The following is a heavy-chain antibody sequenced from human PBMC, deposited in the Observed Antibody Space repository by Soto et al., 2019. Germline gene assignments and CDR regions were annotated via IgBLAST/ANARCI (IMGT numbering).Heavy chain of an antibody. V-gene: IGHV3-30-3*01. CDR2: ISYDGSNK. Sequence: QVQLVESGGGVVQPGRSLRLSCAASGFTFSSYAMHWVRQAPGKGLEWVAVISYDGSNKYYADSVKGRFTISRDNSKNTLYLQMNSLRAEDTAVYYCARDPPHYDSSGYPLDYWGQGTLVTVSS. J-gene: IGHJ4*02. CDR1: GFTFSSYA. CDR3: ARDPPHYDSSGYPLDY. D-gene: IGHD3-22*01.